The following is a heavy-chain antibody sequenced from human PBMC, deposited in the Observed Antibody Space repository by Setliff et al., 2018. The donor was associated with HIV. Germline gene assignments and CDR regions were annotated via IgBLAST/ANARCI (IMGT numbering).Heavy chain of an antibody. Sequence: SGPTLVNPTQTLTLTCTFSGFSLSTSGVGVGWIRQPPGKALEWLALIYWNDDKRYSPPLKSRLTITKDTSKNQVVLTMTNMDPVDTATYYCAHRLSYYDTSGYYSYYFDYWGQGTLVTVSS. CDR2: IYWNDDK. J-gene: IGHJ4*02. CDR1: GFSLSTSGVG. V-gene: IGHV2-5*01. CDR3: AHRLSYYDTSGYYSYYFDY. D-gene: IGHD3-22*01.